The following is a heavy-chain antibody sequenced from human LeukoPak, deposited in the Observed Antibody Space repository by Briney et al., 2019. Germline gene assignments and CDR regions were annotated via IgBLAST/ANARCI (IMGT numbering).Heavy chain of an antibody. Sequence: KTGGSLRLSCAASGFTFSNAWMSWVRQAPGKGLEWVGRIKSKTDGGTTDYAAPVKGRFTISRDASKNTLSLQMNSLKTEDTAVYWCTTEGYSGYDPFDYWGEGTLVTVSS. V-gene: IGHV3-15*01. CDR3: TTEGYSGYDPFDY. J-gene: IGHJ4*02. CDR1: GFTFSNAW. CDR2: IKSKTDGGTT. D-gene: IGHD5-12*01.